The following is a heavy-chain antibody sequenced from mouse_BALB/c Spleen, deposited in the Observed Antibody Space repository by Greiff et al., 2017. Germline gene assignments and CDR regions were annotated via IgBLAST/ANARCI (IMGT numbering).Heavy chain of an antibody. CDR2: ISSGGGST. CDR1: GFAFSSYD. V-gene: IGHV5-12-1*01. CDR3: ARPYRYDAWFAY. Sequence: EVMLVESGGGLVKPGGSLKLSCAASGFAFSSYDMSWVRQTPEKRLEWVAYISSGGGSTYYPDTVKGRFTISRDNAKNTLYLQMSSLKSEDTAMYYCARPYRYDAWFAYWGQGTLVTVSA. D-gene: IGHD2-14*01. J-gene: IGHJ3*01.